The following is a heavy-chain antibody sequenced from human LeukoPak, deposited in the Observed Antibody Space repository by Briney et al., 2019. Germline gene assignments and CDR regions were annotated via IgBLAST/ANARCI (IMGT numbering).Heavy chain of an antibody. Sequence: SETLSLTCTVSGGSISSNYWSWIRQPPGKGLEWTAYIYYSGGTSYNPSLQSRVTISMNTSKNQFSLKLNSVTAADTAVYYCARGPGGGSYSDAFDIWGQGTMVTVSS. V-gene: IGHV4-59*01. J-gene: IGHJ3*02. CDR2: IYYSGGT. CDR3: ARGPGGGSYSDAFDI. D-gene: IGHD1-26*01. CDR1: GGSISSNY.